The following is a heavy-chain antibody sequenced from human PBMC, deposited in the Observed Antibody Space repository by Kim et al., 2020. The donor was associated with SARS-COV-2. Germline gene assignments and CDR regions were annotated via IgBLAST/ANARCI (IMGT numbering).Heavy chain of an antibody. V-gene: IGHV4-4*07. CDR3: ARTLPPNDNGSGTLYGMDV. J-gene: IGHJ6*02. CDR2: IYTSGST. CDR1: GGSISSYY. D-gene: IGHD3-10*01. Sequence: SETLSLTCTVSGGSISSYYWSWIRQPAGKGLEWIGRIYTSGSTNYNPSLKSRVTMSVDTSKNQFSLKLSSVTAADTAVYYCARTLPPNDNGSGTLYGMDVWGQGTTVTVSS.